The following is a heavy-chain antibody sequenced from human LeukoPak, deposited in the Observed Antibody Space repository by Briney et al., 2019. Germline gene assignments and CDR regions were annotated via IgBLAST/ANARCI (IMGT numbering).Heavy chain of an antibody. Sequence: GASVKVSCKASGYTFTSYGISWVRQAPGQGLEWMGWISAYNGNTNYAQKLQGRVTMTTDTSTSTAYMELRSLRSDDTAVYYCARDFALRYDSSGEDAFDIWGQGTMVTVSS. CDR1: GYTFTSYG. J-gene: IGHJ3*02. CDR2: ISAYNGNT. CDR3: ARDFALRYDSSGEDAFDI. V-gene: IGHV1-18*01. D-gene: IGHD3-22*01.